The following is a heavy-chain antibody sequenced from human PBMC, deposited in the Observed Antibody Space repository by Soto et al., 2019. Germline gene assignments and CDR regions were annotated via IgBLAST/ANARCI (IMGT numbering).Heavy chain of an antibody. D-gene: IGHD3-3*01. CDR3: TTAGLRFLEWLFNAHNWFDP. J-gene: IGHJ5*02. V-gene: IGHV3-15*01. Sequence: GGSLRLSCAASGFTFSNAWMSWVRQAPGKGLEWVGRIKSKTDGGATDYAAPVKGRFTISREDSKNTRYLQMNSLKTQDTAVYYCTTAGLRFLEWLFNAHNWFDPWGQGTLVTVSS. CDR2: IKSKTDGGAT. CDR1: GFTFSNAW.